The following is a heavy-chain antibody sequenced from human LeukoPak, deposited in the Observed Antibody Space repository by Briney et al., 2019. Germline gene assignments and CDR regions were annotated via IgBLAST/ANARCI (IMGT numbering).Heavy chain of an antibody. CDR2: IWYDGSNK. CDR1: GFTFSSYG. V-gene: IGHV3-33*01. CDR3: ASASRSGYDDH. Sequence: GRSLRLSCAASGFTFSSYGMHWVRQAPGKGLEWVAVIWYDGSNKYYADSVKGRFTISRDNSKNTLYLQMNSLRAEDTAVYYCASASRSGYDDHWGQGTLVTVST. J-gene: IGHJ4*02. D-gene: IGHD3-3*01.